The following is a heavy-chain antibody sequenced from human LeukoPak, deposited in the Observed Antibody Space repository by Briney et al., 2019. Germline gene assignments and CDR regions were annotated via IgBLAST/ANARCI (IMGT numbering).Heavy chain of an antibody. CDR1: GGSISSYY. D-gene: IGHD3-16*01. CDR3: ASAAPSYYDYVWGISHYGMDV. CDR2: IYYSGST. J-gene: IGHJ6*02. Sequence: SETLSLTCTVSGGSISSYYWSWIRQPPGKGLEWIGYIYYSGSTNYNPSLKSRVTISVDTSKNQFSLKLSSVTAADTAVYYCASAAPSYYDYVWGISHYGMDVWGQGTTVTVSS. V-gene: IGHV4-59*01.